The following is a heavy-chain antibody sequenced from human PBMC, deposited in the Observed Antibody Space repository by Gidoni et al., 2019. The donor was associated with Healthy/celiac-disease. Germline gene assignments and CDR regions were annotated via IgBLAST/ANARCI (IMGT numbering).Heavy chain of an antibody. V-gene: IGHV3-21*01. J-gene: IGHJ4*02. Sequence: EVQLVESGGGLVKPGGSLRLSCAAAGFTFSSYSMNWVRQAPGKGLEWVSSISSSSSYIYYADSVKGRFTISRDNAKNSLYLQMNSLRAEDMAVYYCARDRSSGYYFEYWGQGTLVTVSS. D-gene: IGHD3-22*01. CDR3: ARDRSSGYYFEY. CDR1: GFTFSSYS. CDR2: ISSSSSYI.